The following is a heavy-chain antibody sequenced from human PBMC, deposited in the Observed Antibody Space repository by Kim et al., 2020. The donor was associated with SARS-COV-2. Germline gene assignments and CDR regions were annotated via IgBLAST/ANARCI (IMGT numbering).Heavy chain of an antibody. V-gene: IGHV3-74*01. D-gene: IGHD2-21*02. Sequence: GGSLRLSCAASGFTFSDYWMHWVRQTPGKGLVCVSRISIDGSVTTYADSVNGRFTISRDNAKNMLFLQMKSLRDEDTAVYYCAREVVTGNGGLKYWGQGT. CDR3: AREVVTGNGGLKY. CDR2: ISIDGSVT. J-gene: IGHJ4*02. CDR1: GFTFSDYW.